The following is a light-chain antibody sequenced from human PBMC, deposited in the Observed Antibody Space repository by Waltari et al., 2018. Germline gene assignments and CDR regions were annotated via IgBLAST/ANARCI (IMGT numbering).Light chain of an antibody. CDR1: NIGRKT. Sequence: SYVLTQSPSVSVAPGAPARITCGGNNIGRKTVHWYQQKTGQAPILVMYYNNDRPSGIPERFSGSNSGSTATLTISRVEAGDEADYYCQLWDSSSDHVVFGGGTKLTVL. V-gene: IGLV3-21*04. CDR2: YNN. CDR3: QLWDSSSDHVV. J-gene: IGLJ2*01.